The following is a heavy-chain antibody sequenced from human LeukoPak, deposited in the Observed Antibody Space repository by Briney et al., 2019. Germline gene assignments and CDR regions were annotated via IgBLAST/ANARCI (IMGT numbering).Heavy chain of an antibody. CDR3: ATNRPYSSSWERFDY. Sequence: ASVKVSCKVSGYTLTELSMHWVRQAPGKGLEWMGGFDPEDGETIYAQKFQGRVTMTEDTSTDTAYMELSSLRSEDTAVYYCATNRPYSSSWERFDYWGQGTLVTVSS. CDR1: GYTLTELS. V-gene: IGHV1-24*01. D-gene: IGHD6-13*01. CDR2: FDPEDGET. J-gene: IGHJ4*02.